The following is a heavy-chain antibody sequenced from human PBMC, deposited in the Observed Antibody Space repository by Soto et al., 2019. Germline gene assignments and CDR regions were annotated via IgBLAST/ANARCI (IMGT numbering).Heavy chain of an antibody. J-gene: IGHJ4*02. CDR2: IIPILGIA. Sequence: QVPLVQSGAEVKKPGSSVKVSCKASGGTFSSYTISWVRQAPGQGLEWMGRIIPILGIANYAQKFQGRVTITADKSTSTAYMELSSLRSEDTAVYYCAREIRDDSSVAADYWGQGTLVTVSS. CDR1: GGTFSSYT. CDR3: AREIRDDSSVAADY. V-gene: IGHV1-69*08. D-gene: IGHD3-22*01.